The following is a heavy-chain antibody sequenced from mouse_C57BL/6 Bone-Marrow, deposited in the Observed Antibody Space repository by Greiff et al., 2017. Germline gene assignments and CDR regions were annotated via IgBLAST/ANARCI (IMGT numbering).Heavy chain of an antibody. J-gene: IGHJ3*01. D-gene: IGHD1-1*01. V-gene: IGHV1-64*01. CDR3: ARGDLRAWFAY. CDR2: IHPNSGST. CDR1: GYTFTSYW. Sequence: QLQQPGAELVKPGASVKLSCKASGYTFTSYWMHWVKQRPGQGLEWIGMIHPNSGSTNYNEKFKSKATLTVDKSSSTAYMQRSSLTSEDSAVYYCARGDLRAWFAYWGQGTLVTVSA.